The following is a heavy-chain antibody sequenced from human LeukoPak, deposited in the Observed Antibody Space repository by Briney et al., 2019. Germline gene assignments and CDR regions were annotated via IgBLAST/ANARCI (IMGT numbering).Heavy chain of an antibody. CDR3: ARDRILLWFGELSYDPYYFDY. CDR2: VTYSGST. Sequence: PSETLSLTCTVSGASISRYYWTWIRQPPGMGLEWIGHVTYSGSTNYNPSLKSRVTISVDTSKSHFSLNLTSVTAADTAVYYCARDRILLWFGELSYDPYYFDYWGQGTLVTVSS. V-gene: IGHV4-59*12. J-gene: IGHJ4*02. D-gene: IGHD3-10*01. CDR1: GASISRYY.